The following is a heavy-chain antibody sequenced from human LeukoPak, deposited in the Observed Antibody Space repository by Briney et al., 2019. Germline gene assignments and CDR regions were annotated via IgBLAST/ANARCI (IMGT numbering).Heavy chain of an antibody. CDR1: GFTFSSYG. J-gene: IGHJ4*02. CDR2: ISYDGSNE. CDR3: AKTTYSSGWYIDY. Sequence: GRSLRLSCAASGFTFSSYGMHWVRQAPGKGLEWVAVISYDGSNEYYADSVKGRFTISRDNSKNTLYLQMNSLRAEDTAVYYCAKTTYSSGWYIDYWGQGTLVTVSS. D-gene: IGHD6-19*01. V-gene: IGHV3-30*18.